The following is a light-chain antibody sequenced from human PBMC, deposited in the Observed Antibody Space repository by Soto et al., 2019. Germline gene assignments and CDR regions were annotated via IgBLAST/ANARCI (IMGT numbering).Light chain of an antibody. CDR1: QSISSY. CDR3: QQSYSTPFT. V-gene: IGKV1-39*01. CDR2: AAS. J-gene: IGKJ3*01. Sequence: DIQMTQSPSSLSASVGDRVTITYRASQSISSYLNWYQQKPGKAPKLLIYAASSLQSGVPSRFSGSGSGTDFTLTISSLQPEYFATYYCQQSYSTPFTFGPGTKVDIK.